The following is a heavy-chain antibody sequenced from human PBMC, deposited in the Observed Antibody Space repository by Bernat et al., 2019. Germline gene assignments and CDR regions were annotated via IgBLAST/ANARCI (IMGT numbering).Heavy chain of an antibody. Sequence: EVQLVESGGGLVKPGGSLRLSCAASGFTFSNAWMNWVRQAPGKGLEWVGRIKSKTDGGTTDYAAPVKGRFTISRDDSKNTLYLQMNSLKTEDTAVYYCPKDAHYYGSGGFDYWGQGTLVTVSS. CDR2: IKSKTDGGTT. CDR3: PKDAHYYGSGGFDY. D-gene: IGHD3-10*01. CDR1: GFTFSNAW. J-gene: IGHJ4*02. V-gene: IGHV3-15*07.